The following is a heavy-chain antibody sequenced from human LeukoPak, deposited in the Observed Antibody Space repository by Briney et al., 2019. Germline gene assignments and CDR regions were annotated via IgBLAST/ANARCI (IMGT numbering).Heavy chain of an antibody. CDR2: INPGDSDT. V-gene: IGHV5-51*01. Sequence: GESLKISCKGSGHRFTIYWIAWLRQMPGKGLEWMAIINPGDSDTRYSPSFQGQVTISADKSISTVYLQWGSLKASDTAMYYCARQPGAGWFDPWGQGTLVTVSS. D-gene: IGHD3-10*01. CDR1: GHRFTIYW. J-gene: IGHJ5*02. CDR3: ARQPGAGWFDP.